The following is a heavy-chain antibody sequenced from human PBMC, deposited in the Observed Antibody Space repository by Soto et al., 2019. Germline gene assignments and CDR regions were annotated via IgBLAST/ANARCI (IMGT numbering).Heavy chain of an antibody. J-gene: IGHJ4*02. CDR3: ARDKAVTSDSSGPPLYYFDY. D-gene: IGHD3-22*01. CDR1: GGSISSGGYY. V-gene: IGHV4-31*03. Sequence: PSETLSLTCTVSGGSISSGGYYWSWIRQHPGKGLEWIGYIYYSGSTYYNPYLKSRVTISVDTSKNQFSLKLSSVTAADTAVYYCARDKAVTSDSSGPPLYYFDYWGQGTLVTVSS. CDR2: IYYSGST.